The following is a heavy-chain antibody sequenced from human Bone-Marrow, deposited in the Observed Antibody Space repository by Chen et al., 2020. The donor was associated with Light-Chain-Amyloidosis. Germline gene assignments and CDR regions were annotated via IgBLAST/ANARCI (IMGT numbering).Heavy chain of an antibody. Sequence: EVQLVESGGGLVQPGGSLRLACAAPGFIFSSYSMNWVRQAPGKGLEWLSYISNNNIYYADVVRGRFTISRDNARNSLSLQMNSLRAEDSAVYYCARDDKWAFDYWGQGTLVTVSS. CDR1: GFIFSSYS. D-gene: IGHD1-26*01. V-gene: IGHV3-48*01. CDR2: ISNNNI. J-gene: IGHJ4*02. CDR3: ARDDKWAFDY.